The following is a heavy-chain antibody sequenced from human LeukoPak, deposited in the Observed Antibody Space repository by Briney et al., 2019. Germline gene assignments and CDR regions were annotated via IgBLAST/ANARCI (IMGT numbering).Heavy chain of an antibody. Sequence: SETLSLTCAVSGGSISGSDYYWDWIRHPPGKELQWIGRISYSGNAYYNSSLKSRVTISVDTSNNQFSLKLNSVTVADTAVYYCARRPIHMYSLDFWSQGTLDTVPS. D-gene: IGHD2-8*01. CDR1: GGSISGSDYY. CDR3: ARRPIHMYSLDF. J-gene: IGHJ4*02. V-gene: IGHV4-39*01. CDR2: ISYSGNA.